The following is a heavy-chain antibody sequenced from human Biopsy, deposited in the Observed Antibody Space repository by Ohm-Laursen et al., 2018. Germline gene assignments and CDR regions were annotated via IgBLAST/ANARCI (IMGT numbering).Heavy chain of an antibody. Sequence: SVKDSCKGSGYTLTELSMHWVRQAPGKGLEWMGGFAPENGKTVYAQNFQARVSMTEDTSTDTAYMELRSLRSEDTAVYYFAADINVWNVNYWGQGTQVTVSS. CDR2: FAPENGKT. D-gene: IGHD1-1*01. CDR3: AADINVWNVNY. CDR1: GYTLTELS. J-gene: IGHJ4*02. V-gene: IGHV1-24*01.